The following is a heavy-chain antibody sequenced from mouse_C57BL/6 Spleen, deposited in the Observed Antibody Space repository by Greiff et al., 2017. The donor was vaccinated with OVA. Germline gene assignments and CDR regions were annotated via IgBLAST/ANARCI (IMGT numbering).Heavy chain of an antibody. CDR2: IDPENGAT. CDR3: TTGYYGRSLHAMDY. V-gene: IGHV14-4*01. J-gene: IGHJ4*01. CDR1: GFNIKDDY. D-gene: IGHD1-1*01. Sequence: EVQLQQSGAELVRPGASVKLSCTASGFNIKDDYMHWVKQRPEQGLEWIGWIDPENGATEYASQFQCKATITADTSSNTAYLQLSSLTSEDTAIYDGTTGYYGRSLHAMDYWGQGTSVTGSS.